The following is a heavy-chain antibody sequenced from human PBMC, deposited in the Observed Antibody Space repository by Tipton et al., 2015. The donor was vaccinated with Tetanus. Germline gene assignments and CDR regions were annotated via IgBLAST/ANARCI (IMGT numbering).Heavy chain of an antibody. V-gene: IGHV4-39*07. Sequence: TLSLTCTVSGGSFSSSDDYWAWIRQPPGKGLEWVGSIYYGGSTYFNPSLRSRGTISIDTSRNQFSLNLNSVTAADTAVYYCARGRNWGTDYWGQGILVTASS. CDR3: ARGRNWGTDY. CDR2: IYYGGST. D-gene: IGHD7-27*01. J-gene: IGHJ4*02. CDR1: GGSFSSSDDY.